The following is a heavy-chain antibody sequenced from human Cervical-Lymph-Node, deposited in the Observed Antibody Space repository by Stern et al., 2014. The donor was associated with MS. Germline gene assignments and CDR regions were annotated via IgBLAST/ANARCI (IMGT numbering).Heavy chain of an antibody. Sequence: ESGPALVKPTQTLTLTCTFSGFSLGTSGMSVSWIRQPPGKALEWLALIDWDDDKYYSTSLKTRLTISKDTSKNQVVLTMTNMDPVDTATYYCARLEGLLWFEGEGMDVWGQGTTVTVSS. V-gene: IGHV2-70*01. D-gene: IGHD3-10*01. CDR2: IDWDDDK. J-gene: IGHJ6*02. CDR1: GFSLGTSGMS. CDR3: ARLEGLLWFEGEGMDV.